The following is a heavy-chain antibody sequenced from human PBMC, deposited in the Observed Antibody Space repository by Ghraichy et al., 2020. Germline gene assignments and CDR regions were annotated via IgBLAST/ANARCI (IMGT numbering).Heavy chain of an antibody. Sequence: GGSLRLSCAASGFTFSNAWMSWVRQAPGKGLEWVGRIKSKTDGGTTDYAAPVKGRFTISRDDSKNTLYLQMNSLKTEDTAVYYCTTEAESEFLTTVWVKNTNAFDIWGQGTMVTVSS. V-gene: IGHV3-15*01. CDR2: IKSKTDGGTT. CDR3: TTEAESEFLTTVWVKNTNAFDI. D-gene: IGHD4-17*01. J-gene: IGHJ3*02. CDR1: GFTFSNAW.